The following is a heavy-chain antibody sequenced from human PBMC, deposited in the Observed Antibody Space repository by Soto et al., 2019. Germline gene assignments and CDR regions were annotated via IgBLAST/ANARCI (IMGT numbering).Heavy chain of an antibody. V-gene: IGHV4-59*01. Sequence: SETLSLTCTLSGDSLSTAYWSWIRQPPGKRLEYIGFIYNGGSPNYSPSLESRVTISPDTSKNQFSLKMSSVTAADTAVYYCARLATRYYFDYWGQGTLVTVSS. CDR2: IYNGGSP. CDR3: ARLATRYYFDY. J-gene: IGHJ4*02. CDR1: GDSLSTAY. D-gene: IGHD1-1*01.